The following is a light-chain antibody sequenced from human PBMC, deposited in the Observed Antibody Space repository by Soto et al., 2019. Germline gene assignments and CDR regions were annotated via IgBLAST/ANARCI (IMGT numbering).Light chain of an antibody. V-gene: IGLV2-14*01. J-gene: IGLJ1*01. CDR1: SSDVGGYDY. Sequence: QSVLTQPASVSGSPGQSIPISFTGTSSDVGGYDYVSWYQQHPGKAPTLLIYDVINRPSGVSFRFSGSKSGNTASLTISGLQAEDEAEYYCSSYTRSSISVFGTGTKVTVL. CDR2: DVI. CDR3: SSYTRSSISV.